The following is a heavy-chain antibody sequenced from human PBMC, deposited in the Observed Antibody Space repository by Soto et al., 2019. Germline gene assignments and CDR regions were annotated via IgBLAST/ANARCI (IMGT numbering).Heavy chain of an antibody. J-gene: IGHJ3*01. CDR1: GFTFSSYW. Sequence: GGSLRLSCAASGFTFSSYWMSWVRQAPGKGLEWVANIKQDGSEKYYVDSVKGRFTISRDNSKNTLSLQMDSLRAEDTAVYYCVRERAAFDGFDVWGQGTMVTVSS. CDR2: IKQDGSEK. CDR3: VRERAAFDGFDV. V-gene: IGHV3-7*01.